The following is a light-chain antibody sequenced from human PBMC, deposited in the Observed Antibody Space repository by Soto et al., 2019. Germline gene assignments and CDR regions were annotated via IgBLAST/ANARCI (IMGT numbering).Light chain of an antibody. CDR2: GVK. CDR1: GRDIGAYDY. Sequence: QSVLTQPASVSGSPGQSITISCTGSGRDIGAYDYVSWYQQHPGKAPKLLIYGVKNRPSGVSYRFSASKSAFTASLTIFGLQAEDEAHYYCSSYTTSYFYVFGPGTKVTVL. J-gene: IGLJ1*01. V-gene: IGLV2-14*01. CDR3: SSYTTSYFYV.